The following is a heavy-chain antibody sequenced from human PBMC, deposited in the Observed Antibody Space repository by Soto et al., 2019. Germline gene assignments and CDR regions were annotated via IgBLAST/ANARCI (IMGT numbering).Heavy chain of an antibody. D-gene: IGHD3-16*01. CDR1: GFTFSSYG. CDR3: ARDHRRRDGHNYEEFDY. CDR2: IWYDGSNK. Sequence: GGSLRLSCAASGFTFSSYGMHWVRQAPGKGLEWVAVIWYDGSNKYYADSVKRRFTISRDNSKNTLYLQMNSLRAEDTAVYYCARDHRRRDGHNYEEFDYWGQGTLVTVSS. V-gene: IGHV3-33*01. J-gene: IGHJ4*02.